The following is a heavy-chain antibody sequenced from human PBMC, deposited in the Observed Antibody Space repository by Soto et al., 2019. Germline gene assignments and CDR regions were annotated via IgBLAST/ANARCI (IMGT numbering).Heavy chain of an antibody. Sequence: QGQLVQSGAEVKKPGSSGMVSCKASGGTFSSYTSSWVRQAPGQGLEWMGRIIPILGIANYAQKFQGRVTITADKSTSTAYMELSSLRSEDTAVYYCARGSAYYYDSRGRVDAFDIWGQGTMVTVSS. CDR2: IIPILGIA. CDR3: ARGSAYYYDSRGRVDAFDI. J-gene: IGHJ3*02. CDR1: GGTFSSYT. V-gene: IGHV1-69*02. D-gene: IGHD3-22*01.